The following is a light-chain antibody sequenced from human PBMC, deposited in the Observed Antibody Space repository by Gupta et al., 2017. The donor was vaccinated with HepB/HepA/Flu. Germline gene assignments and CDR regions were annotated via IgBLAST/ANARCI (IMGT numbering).Light chain of an antibody. J-gene: IGKJ1*01. CDR2: NAS. V-gene: IGKV1-5*03. Sequence: DIKMTQSTSTLSASVGDRVTITCRASQSISSWLAWYQQKPGKAPKLLIYNASSLESGVPSRFSGSGSGTEFTLTISSLQPEDFATYYCQQYKIYLTFGQGTKVEIK. CDR3: QQYKIYLT. CDR1: QSISSW.